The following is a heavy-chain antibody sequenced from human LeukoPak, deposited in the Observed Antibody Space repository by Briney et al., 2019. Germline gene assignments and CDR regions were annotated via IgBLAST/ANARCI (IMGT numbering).Heavy chain of an antibody. CDR3: AAYYYDSSGYYS. CDR2: IYYSGST. D-gene: IGHD3-22*01. V-gene: IGHV4-59*08. CDR1: GGSVNNFY. Sequence: SETLSLTCTVSGGSVNNFYWSWIRQPPGGGLEYIGYIYYSGSTNYNPSLKSRVTISVDTSKNQFSLKLSSVTAADTAVYYCAAYYYDSSGYYSWGKGTTVTVSS. J-gene: IGHJ6*04.